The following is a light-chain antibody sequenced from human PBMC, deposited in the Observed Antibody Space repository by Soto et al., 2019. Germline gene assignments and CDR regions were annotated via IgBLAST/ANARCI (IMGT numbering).Light chain of an antibody. CDR1: SSNIGNNY. J-gene: IGLJ2*01. CDR3: ATWDRSLSVRV. V-gene: IGLV1-51*01. Sequence: QSVLTQPPSVSAAPGQKVTISCSGSSSNIGNNYVSWYQSLPGTAPKLLIYDNNERPSGIPDRFSGSKSGTSATLGITGLQTGDEADYYCATWDRSLSVRVFGGGTKLTVL. CDR2: DNN.